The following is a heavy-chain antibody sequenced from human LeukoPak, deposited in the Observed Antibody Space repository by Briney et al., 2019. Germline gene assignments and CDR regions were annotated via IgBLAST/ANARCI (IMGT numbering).Heavy chain of an antibody. Sequence: GGSLRLSCAASGFTFSSHWMSWVRQAPGKGLEWVANIKQDESEEYYVDSVKGRFTISRDNAKNSLYLQMNSLRAEDTAVYYCARDPAPNSSGWYYYFDYWGQGTLVTVSS. J-gene: IGHJ4*02. CDR1: GFTFSSHW. D-gene: IGHD6-19*01. CDR2: IKQDESEE. CDR3: ARDPAPNSSGWYYYFDY. V-gene: IGHV3-7*01.